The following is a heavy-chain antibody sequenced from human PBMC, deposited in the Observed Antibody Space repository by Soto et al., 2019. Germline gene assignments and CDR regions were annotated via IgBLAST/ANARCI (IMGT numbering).Heavy chain of an antibody. CDR3: ATPTSSTWYRIDY. Sequence: SETLSLTCTVSGGSISSDYYYWSWIRQSPGKGLEWIGYISYSGSTYYHPSLKSRVIISVDTSKNQFSLNLSSVSAADTAVYYCATPTSSTWYRIDYWGQGSLVT. J-gene: IGHJ4*02. CDR1: GGSISSDYYY. CDR2: ISYSGST. V-gene: IGHV4-30-4*01. D-gene: IGHD6-13*01.